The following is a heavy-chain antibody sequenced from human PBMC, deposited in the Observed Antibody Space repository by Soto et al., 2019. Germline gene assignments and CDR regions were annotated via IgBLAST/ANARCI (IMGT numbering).Heavy chain of an antibody. CDR3: ARESPEYRSGSPPGFDP. V-gene: IGHV4-59*01. J-gene: IGHJ5*02. D-gene: IGHD3-10*01. Sequence: SETLSLTCTVSGGSISSYYWSWIRQPPGKGLEWIGYIYYSGSTNYNPSLKSRVTISVDTSKNQFSLKLSSVTAADTAVYYCARESPEYRSGSPPGFDPWGQGTLVTVSS. CDR2: IYYSGST. CDR1: GGSISSYY.